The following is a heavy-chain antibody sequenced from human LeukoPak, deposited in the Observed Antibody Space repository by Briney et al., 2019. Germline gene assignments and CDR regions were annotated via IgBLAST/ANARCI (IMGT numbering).Heavy chain of an antibody. V-gene: IGHV1-69*01. J-gene: IGHJ4*02. CDR1: GGTFSSYA. CDR2: IIPIFGTA. D-gene: IGHD2-15*01. CDR3: ASGYCSGGSCYRVEPDY. Sequence: SVKVSCKASGGTFSSYAISWVRQAPGQGLEWMGGIIPIFGTANYAQRFQGRVTITADESTSTAYMELSSLRSEDTAVYYCASGYCSGGSCYRVEPDYWGQGTLVTVSS.